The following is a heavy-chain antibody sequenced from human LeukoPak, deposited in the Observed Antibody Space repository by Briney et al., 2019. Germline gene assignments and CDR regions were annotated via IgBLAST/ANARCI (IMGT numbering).Heavy chain of an antibody. CDR3: ARDRGYYFDY. Sequence: GESLRLSCAASGFTVSSNYMSWVRQAPGKGMEWVSVIYSGGSTYYADSVKGRFTISRDNSKNTLYLQMNSLRAEDTAVYYCARDRGYYFDYWGQGTLVTVSS. CDR2: IYSGGST. CDR1: GFTVSSNY. D-gene: IGHD3-10*01. V-gene: IGHV3-53*01. J-gene: IGHJ4*02.